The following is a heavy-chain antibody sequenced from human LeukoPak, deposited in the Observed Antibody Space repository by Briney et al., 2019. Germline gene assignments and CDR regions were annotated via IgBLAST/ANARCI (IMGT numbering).Heavy chain of an antibody. CDR2: ISYDGSNK. CDR1: GFTFSSYG. CDR3: ARGITMVRGVPAYNWFDP. J-gene: IGHJ5*02. Sequence: PGGSLRLSCAASGFTFSSYGMHWVRQAPGKGLEWVAVISYDGSNKYYADSVKGRFTISRDNSKNTLYLQMNSLRAEDTAVYYCARGITMVRGVPAYNWFDPWGQGTLVTVSS. V-gene: IGHV3-30*03. D-gene: IGHD3-10*01.